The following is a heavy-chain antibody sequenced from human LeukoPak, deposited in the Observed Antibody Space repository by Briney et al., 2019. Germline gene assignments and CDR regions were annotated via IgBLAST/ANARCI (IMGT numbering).Heavy chain of an antibody. V-gene: IGHV3-23*01. Sequence: GGSLRLSCAASGFTFNSYAMSWVRQAPGKGLEWVSTVSGIGSNTYHADSVKGRFTISRDNSKNMLYLQMNSLRAEDTAVYYCARGASVVPAAALVNWGQGTLVTVSS. CDR2: VSGIGSNT. D-gene: IGHD2-2*01. J-gene: IGHJ4*02. CDR1: GFTFNSYA. CDR3: ARGASVVPAAALVN.